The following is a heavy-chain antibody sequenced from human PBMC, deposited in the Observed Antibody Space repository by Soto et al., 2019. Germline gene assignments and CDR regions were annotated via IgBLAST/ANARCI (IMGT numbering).Heavy chain of an antibody. CDR2: ISGSAGLT. D-gene: IGHD2-15*01. V-gene: IGHV3-23*01. CDR1: VFTFISHA. CDR3: AKDWVSGSSPY. Sequence: PGGALRLSCTASVFTFISHAMSWVRQAPGKQLEWVSAISGSAGLTFYADSVKGRFTISRDNSKNTLYLQMNSLRAEDTAVYYCAKDWVSGSSPYWGQGTLVTVSS. J-gene: IGHJ4*02.